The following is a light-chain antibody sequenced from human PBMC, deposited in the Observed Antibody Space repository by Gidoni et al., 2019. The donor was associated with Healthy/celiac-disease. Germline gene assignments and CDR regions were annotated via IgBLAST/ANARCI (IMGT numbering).Light chain of an antibody. J-gene: IGKJ2*03. CDR2: AAS. Sequence: DLQMTQSPSSLSASVGYRVTITCRASQSISSYLNWYQQKPGKAPKLLIYAASSLQSGVPSRFSGSGSGTDFTLTISSLQPEDFATYYCQQSYSTPSFGQGTKLEIK. CDR1: QSISSY. CDR3: QQSYSTPS. V-gene: IGKV1-39*01.